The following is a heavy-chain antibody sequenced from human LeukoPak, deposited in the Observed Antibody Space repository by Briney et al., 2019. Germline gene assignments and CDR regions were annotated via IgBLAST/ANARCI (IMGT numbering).Heavy chain of an antibody. J-gene: IGHJ4*02. D-gene: IGHD1-26*01. CDR3: AKDRYSGSYLGQCYFDY. Sequence: GGSLRLSCAASGFTFSSYGMHWVRQAPGKGLEWVAFIRYDGSNKYYADSMKGRFTISRDNSKNTLYLQMNSLRAEDTAVYYCAKDRYSGSYLGQCYFDYWGQGTMVTVSS. V-gene: IGHV3-30*02. CDR1: GFTFSSYG. CDR2: IRYDGSNK.